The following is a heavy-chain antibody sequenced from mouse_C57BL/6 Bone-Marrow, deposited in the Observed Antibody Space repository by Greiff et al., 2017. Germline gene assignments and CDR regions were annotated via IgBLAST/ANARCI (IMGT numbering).Heavy chain of an antibody. CDR1: GYTFTDYE. Sequence: QVQLKESGAELVRPGASVTLSCKASGYTFTDYEMHWVKQTPVHGLEWIGAIDPETGGTAYNQKFKGKAILTADKSSSTAYMELRSLTSEDSAVYYCTRTHYDYAWFAYWGKGTLVTVSA. V-gene: IGHV1-15*01. D-gene: IGHD2-4*01. J-gene: IGHJ3*01. CDR2: IDPETGGT. CDR3: TRTHYDYAWFAY.